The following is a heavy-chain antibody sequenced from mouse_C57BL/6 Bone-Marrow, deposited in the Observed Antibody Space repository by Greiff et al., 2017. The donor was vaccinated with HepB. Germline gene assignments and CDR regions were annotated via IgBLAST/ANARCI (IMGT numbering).Heavy chain of an antibody. Sequence: EVQLQQSGPELVKPGASVKISCKASGYTFTDYYMNWVKQSHGKSLEWIGDINPNNGGTSYNQKFKGKATLTVDKSSSTAYMELRSLTSEDSAVYYCAYSNYDAYWGQGTLVTVSA. CDR1: GYTFTDYY. V-gene: IGHV1-26*01. D-gene: IGHD2-5*01. CDR2: INPNNGGT. J-gene: IGHJ3*01. CDR3: AYSNYDAY.